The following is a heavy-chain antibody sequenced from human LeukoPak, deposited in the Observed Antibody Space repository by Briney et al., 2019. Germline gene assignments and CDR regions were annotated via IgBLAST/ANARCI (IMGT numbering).Heavy chain of an antibody. CDR2: ISHSGGST. J-gene: IGHJ3*02. CDR3: AKGYGTMIDDAFDI. V-gene: IGHV3-23*01. CDR1: GFTLSSYS. D-gene: IGHD3-22*01. Sequence: PGGSLRLSCAASGFTLSSYSMNWVRQAPGKGLEWVSCISHSGGSTYYADSVKGRVTISRDNSKKTMYLQMNSLRAEDTAVYYCAKGYGTMIDDAFDIWGQGTMVTVSS.